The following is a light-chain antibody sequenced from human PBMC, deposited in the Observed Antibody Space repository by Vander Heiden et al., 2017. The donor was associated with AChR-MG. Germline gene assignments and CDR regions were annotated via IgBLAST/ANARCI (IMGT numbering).Light chain of an antibody. J-gene: IGLJ2*01. CDR2: EVT. CDR1: SSDVGGYDF. V-gene: IGLV2-14*01. CDR3: SSYTSDSTLEV. Sequence: QSALPPPAPLSGSPGQSHTISCTGTSSDVGGYDFVSWYQQLPGRAPKLIIYEVTSRPSGVSDRFSGSKSGNTASLTISALQAEDEAVYYCSSYTSDSTLEVFGGGTKLTV.